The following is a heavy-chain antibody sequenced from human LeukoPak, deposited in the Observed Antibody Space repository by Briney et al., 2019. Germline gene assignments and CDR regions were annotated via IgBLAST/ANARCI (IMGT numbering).Heavy chain of an antibody. CDR1: GFTVSSKY. D-gene: IGHD3-9*01. J-gene: IGHJ6*03. CDR2: ISSSSSYI. V-gene: IGHV3-21*01. Sequence: GGSLRLSCAASGFTVSSKYMSWVRQAPGKGLEWVSSISSSSSYIYYADSVKGRFTISRDNAKNSLYLQMNSLRAEDTAVYYCARDRERYDILRRRVYYYMDVWGKGTTVTVSS. CDR3: ARDRERYDILRRRVYYYMDV.